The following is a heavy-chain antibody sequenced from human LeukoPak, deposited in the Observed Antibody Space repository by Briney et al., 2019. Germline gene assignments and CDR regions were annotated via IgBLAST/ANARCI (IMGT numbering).Heavy chain of an antibody. Sequence: ASVKVSCKASGYTFTSYGISWVRQAPGQGLEWMGWISAYNGNTNYAQKLQGRVTMTTDTSTSTAYMELRSLRSDDAAVYYCASGYSYGTSHAFDIWGQGAMVTVSS. D-gene: IGHD5-18*01. V-gene: IGHV1-18*01. J-gene: IGHJ3*02. CDR3: ASGYSYGTSHAFDI. CDR2: ISAYNGNT. CDR1: GYTFTSYG.